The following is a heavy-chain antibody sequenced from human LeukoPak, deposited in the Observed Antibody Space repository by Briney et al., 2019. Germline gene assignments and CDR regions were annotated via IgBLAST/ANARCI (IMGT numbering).Heavy chain of an antibody. V-gene: IGHV3-11*04. D-gene: IGHD3-22*01. CDR1: GFRFDSFY. CDR3: ARSLIVASEDY. Sequence: KTGGPLRLSCAASGFRFDSFYMGWIRQVPGKGLDYIALISASGAVPYYAESVEGRFTISRDNAKNSVSLQMNSLSADDTAIYYCARSLIVASEDYWGQGTQVIVSS. J-gene: IGHJ4*02. CDR2: ISASGAVP.